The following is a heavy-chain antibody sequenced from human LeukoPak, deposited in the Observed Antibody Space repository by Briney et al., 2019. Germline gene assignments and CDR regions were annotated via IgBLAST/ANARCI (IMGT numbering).Heavy chain of an antibody. D-gene: IGHD3-9*01. V-gene: IGHV1-58*02. CDR2: IVVGGGNT. CDR3: AAARDLRYLGVMDV. J-gene: IGHJ6*02. CDR1: GFTFTSST. Sequence: ASVKVSCKASGFTFTSSTMQWVRQARGQRLEWIGWIVVGGGNTNYAQKFQERVTIARDMSTSTAYMELSSLGSEDTAVYYCAAARDLRYLGVMDVWGQGTTVTVSS.